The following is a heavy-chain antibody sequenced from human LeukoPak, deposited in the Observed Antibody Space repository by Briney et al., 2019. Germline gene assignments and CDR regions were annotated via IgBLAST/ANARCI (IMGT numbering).Heavy chain of an antibody. V-gene: IGHV1-8*03. CDR2: MNPNSGNT. CDR3: ARDQPKTYYDILSAFDI. D-gene: IGHD3-9*01. CDR1: GYTFTSYD. Sequence: ASVKVSCKASGYTFTSYDINWVRQATGQGLEWMGWMNPNSGNTGYAQKFQGRVTITRNTSISTAYMELSSLRSEDTAVYYCARDQPKTYYDILSAFDIWGQGTMVTVSS. J-gene: IGHJ3*02.